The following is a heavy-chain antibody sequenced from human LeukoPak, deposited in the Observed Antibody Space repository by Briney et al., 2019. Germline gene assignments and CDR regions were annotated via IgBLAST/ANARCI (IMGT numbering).Heavy chain of an antibody. CDR1: GGSISSYY. CDR2: IYYSGST. CDR3: ARGEGLKYDFWSGYYKYYFDY. J-gene: IGHJ4*02. Sequence: TSETLSLTCTVSGGSISSYYWSWIRQPPGKGLEWIGYIYYSGSTNYNPSLKSRVTISVDTSKNQFSLKLSSVTAADTAVYYCARGEGLKYDFWSGYYKYYFDYWGQGTLVTVSS. V-gene: IGHV4-59*12. D-gene: IGHD3-3*01.